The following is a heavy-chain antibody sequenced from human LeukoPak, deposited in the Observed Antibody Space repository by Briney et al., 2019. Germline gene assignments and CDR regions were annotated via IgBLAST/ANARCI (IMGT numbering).Heavy chain of an antibody. Sequence: GGSLRLSCVTSGFTFGDYTMHSVRQVPGKGLERLSGITWDGGNIAQTDSERGRFTISRDNAKGSLYLQMNSLRNEDMAFYFCARGYTFHGVAHDSGYFDYWGQGTLVTVSS. V-gene: IGHV3-9*03. CDR2: ITWDGGNI. CDR1: GFTFGDYT. J-gene: IGHJ4*02. CDR3: ARGYTFHGVAHDSGYFDY. D-gene: IGHD3-3*01.